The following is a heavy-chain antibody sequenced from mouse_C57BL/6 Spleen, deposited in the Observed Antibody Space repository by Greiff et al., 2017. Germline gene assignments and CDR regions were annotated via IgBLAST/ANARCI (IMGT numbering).Heavy chain of an antibody. D-gene: IGHD1-1*01. CDR2: IYPGDGDI. V-gene: IGHV1-80*01. J-gene: IGHJ1*03. CDR1: GYASSSYW. Sequence: QVQLQQSGAERGKPGASVKISCKASGYASSSYWMNWVKQRPGKGLEWIGQIYPGDGDINYNGKFKGKATLTADKSSSTAYMQLSSLTSEDSAVYFCARRGSSWDWYFDVWGTGTTVTVSS. CDR3: ARRGSSWDWYFDV.